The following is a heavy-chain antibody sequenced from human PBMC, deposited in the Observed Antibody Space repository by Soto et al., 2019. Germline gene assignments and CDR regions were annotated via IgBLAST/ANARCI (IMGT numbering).Heavy chain of an antibody. D-gene: IGHD4-17*01. V-gene: IGHV4-39*01. J-gene: IGHJ6*02. CDR1: GGSISSSSYY. CDR3: AKSMPGYGDYYYYYGMDV. Sequence: SETLSLTCTVSGGSISSSSYYWGWIRQPPGKGLEWIGSIYYSGSTYYNPSLKSRVTISVDTSKNQFSLKLSSVTAADTAVYYCAKSMPGYGDYYYYYGMDVWGQGTTVTVSS. CDR2: IYYSGST.